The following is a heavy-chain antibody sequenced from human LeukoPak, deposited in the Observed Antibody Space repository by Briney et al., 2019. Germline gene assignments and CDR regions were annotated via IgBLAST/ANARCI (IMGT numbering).Heavy chain of an antibody. J-gene: IGHJ4*02. V-gene: IGHV4-38-2*01. CDR1: GYSISIGYY. CDR3: ARHADSDFWSGHLLYYFDY. CDR2: ISHRGSA. Sequence: PSETLSLTCDASGYSISIGYYWAWIRQPPGKGLEWIGSISHRGSADYNPSLKSRVTISVDTSKNQFSLELSSVTAADTAVYYCARHADSDFWSGHLLYYFDYWGQGTLVTVSS. D-gene: IGHD3-3*01.